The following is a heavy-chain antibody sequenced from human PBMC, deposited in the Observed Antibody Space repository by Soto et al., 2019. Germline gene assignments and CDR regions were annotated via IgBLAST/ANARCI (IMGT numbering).Heavy chain of an antibody. CDR2: IWYDGSNK. Sequence: QVQLVESGGGVVQPGRSLRLSCVASRFTFSNYGMHWVRQAPGKGLEWVAVIWYDGSNKYYADSVKGRFTVSRDNSKNTLFLQMNSLRAEDTAVYYCARDVRSHSFDLWGRGTLVTVSS. V-gene: IGHV3-33*01. CDR3: ARDVRSHSFDL. CDR1: RFTFSNYG. D-gene: IGHD3-10*01. J-gene: IGHJ2*01.